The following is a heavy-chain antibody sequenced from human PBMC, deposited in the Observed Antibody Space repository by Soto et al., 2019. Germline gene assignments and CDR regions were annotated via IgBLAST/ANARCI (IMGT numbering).Heavy chain of an antibody. D-gene: IGHD3-10*01. J-gene: IGHJ4*02. V-gene: IGHV4-31*03. Sequence: SETLSLTCTVSGGSISSGGYYWSWIRQHPGKGLEWIGYIYYSGSTYYNPALKSRVTISVDTSKNQFSLKLSSVTAADTAVYYCANIYGSGTEGDYWGQGTLVTVSS. CDR2: IYYSGST. CDR1: GGSISSGGYY. CDR3: ANIYGSGTEGDY.